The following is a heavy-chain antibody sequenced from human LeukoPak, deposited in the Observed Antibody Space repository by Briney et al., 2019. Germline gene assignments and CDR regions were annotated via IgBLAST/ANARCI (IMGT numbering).Heavy chain of an antibody. V-gene: IGHV4-59*01. Sequence: PSETLSLTCTVSGGSINNYYWSWIRQPPGKGLEWIGNIYYSGSTNYNPSLKSRVTISIDTSKNQFSLKLSSVTAADTAVYYCARVPEYCSGGSCYYYYYGMDVWGQGTTVTVSS. CDR3: ARVPEYCSGGSCYYYYYGMDV. CDR1: GGSINNYY. CDR2: IYYSGST. J-gene: IGHJ6*02. D-gene: IGHD2-15*01.